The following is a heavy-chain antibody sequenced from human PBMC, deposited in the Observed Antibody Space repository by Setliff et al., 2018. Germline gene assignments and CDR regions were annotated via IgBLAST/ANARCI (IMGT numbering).Heavy chain of an antibody. CDR3: ARGPPDFVVVPAAAKFDF. J-gene: IGHJ4*02. D-gene: IGHD2-2*01. Sequence: GASVKVSCKASGYTFTSYGISWVRQAPGQGLEWMGWISAYNGNTNYAQKLQGRVTMTTDTPTSTAYMELRSLRSDDTAVYYCARGPPDFVVVPAAAKFDFWGQGTLVTVSS. CDR1: GYTFTSYG. V-gene: IGHV1-18*01. CDR2: ISAYNGNT.